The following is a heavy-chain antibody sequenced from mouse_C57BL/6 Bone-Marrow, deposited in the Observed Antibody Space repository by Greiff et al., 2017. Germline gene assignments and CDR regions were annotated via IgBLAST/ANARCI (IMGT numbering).Heavy chain of an antibody. Sequence: QVQLQQSGAEFVMPGASVKLSCKASGYTFTSYWMPWVKQRPGQGLEWIGEIDPSDSYTNYNQTFKGKSTLTVDKSSSTAYMQLSSLTSEDSAVYYCAPYDYDGGCAYWGQGKLVTVSA. CDR1: GYTFTSYW. CDR3: APYDYDGGCAY. D-gene: IGHD2-4*01. CDR2: IDPSDSYT. V-gene: IGHV1-69*01. J-gene: IGHJ3*01.